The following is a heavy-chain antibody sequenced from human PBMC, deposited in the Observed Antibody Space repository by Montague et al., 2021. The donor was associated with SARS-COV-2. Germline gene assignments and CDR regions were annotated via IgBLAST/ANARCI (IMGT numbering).Heavy chain of an antibody. J-gene: IGHJ4*02. D-gene: IGHD3-22*01. CDR1: GGSISSSSYY. CDR2: IYYSGST. CDR3: ARHGKTRIAMLVVVIGYFDS. V-gene: IGHV4-39*01. Sequence: SETLSLTCTVSGGSISSSSYYWGWIRQPPGKGLEWIGSIYYSGSTYYNPSLKSRVTISVDTSKNQFSLKLSSVTAADTAVYYCARHGKTRIAMLVVVIGYFDSWGQGALVTVSS.